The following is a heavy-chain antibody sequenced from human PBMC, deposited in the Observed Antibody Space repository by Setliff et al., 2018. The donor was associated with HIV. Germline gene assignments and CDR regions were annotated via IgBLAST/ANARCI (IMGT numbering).Heavy chain of an antibody. D-gene: IGHD3-16*01. J-gene: IGHJ5*02. CDR2: IHTTGST. CDR1: GDSISSGSYY. Sequence: SETLSLTCSVSGDSISSGSYYWSWIRLPAGKGLEWIGQIHTTGSTNYNPSLKSRPTISIDTSKNQFSLNLDSVTTTDTAVYYCARRTFGSGRIDPWGQGTLVTVSS. V-gene: IGHV4-61*09. CDR3: ARRTFGSGRIDP.